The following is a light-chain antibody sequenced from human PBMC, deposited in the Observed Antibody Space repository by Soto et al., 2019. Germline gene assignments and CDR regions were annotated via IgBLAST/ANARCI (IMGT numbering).Light chain of an antibody. CDR1: QGISSA. CDR2: DAS. J-gene: IGKJ4*01. Sequence: ALPLTQSPSSLSASVGDRVTITCRASQGISSALVWYQQKPGKAPKLLIYDASSLESGVPSRFSGSGSGTDFTLTISSLQPEDFATYYCQQFNSYPVTFGGGTKVEIK. CDR3: QQFNSYPVT. V-gene: IGKV1-13*02.